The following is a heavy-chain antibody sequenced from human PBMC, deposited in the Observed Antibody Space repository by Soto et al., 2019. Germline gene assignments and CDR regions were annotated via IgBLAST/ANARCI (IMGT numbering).Heavy chain of an antibody. Sequence: GGSLRLSCAASGISFSTYAMNWVRQAPGKGLEWVSYISSGSSTIYYAESVKGRFTISRDNAKKSLFLQMNSLRAEDTAVYFCAVDFYYMDVWGKGTTVTVSS. J-gene: IGHJ6*03. CDR1: GISFSTYA. V-gene: IGHV3-48*01. CDR2: ISSGSSTI. CDR3: AVDFYYMDV.